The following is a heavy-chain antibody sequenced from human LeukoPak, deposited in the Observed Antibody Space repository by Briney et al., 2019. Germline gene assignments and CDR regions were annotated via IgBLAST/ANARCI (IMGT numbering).Heavy chain of an antibody. CDR3: AKDFKGLTIVAAGAFDY. J-gene: IGHJ4*02. CDR2: IKQDGSEK. CDR1: GFTFSSYW. D-gene: IGHD6-13*01. V-gene: IGHV3-7*03. Sequence: PGGSLRLSCAASGFTFSSYWMSWVRQAPGKGLEWVANIKQDGSEKYYVDSVKGRFTISRDNAKNSLYLQMNSLKAEDTAVYYCAKDFKGLTIVAAGAFDYWGQGTQVTVSS.